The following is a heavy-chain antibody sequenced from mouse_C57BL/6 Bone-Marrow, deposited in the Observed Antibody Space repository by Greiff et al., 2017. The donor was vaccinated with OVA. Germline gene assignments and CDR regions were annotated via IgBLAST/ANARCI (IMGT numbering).Heavy chain of an antibody. J-gene: IGHJ1*03. CDR3: TCYYGSSPWYFDV. Sequence: EVKLVESGAELVRPGASVKLSCTASGFNIKDDYMHWVKQRPEQGLEWIGWIDPENGDTEYASKFQGKATITADTSSNTAYLQLSSLTSEDTAVYYCTCYYGSSPWYFDVWGTGTTVTVSS. V-gene: IGHV14-4*01. CDR2: IDPENGDT. CDR1: GFNIKDDY. D-gene: IGHD1-1*01.